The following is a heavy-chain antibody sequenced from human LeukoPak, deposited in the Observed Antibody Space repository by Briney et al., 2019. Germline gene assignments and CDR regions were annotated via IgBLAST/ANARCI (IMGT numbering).Heavy chain of an antibody. Sequence: PSEPLSLTYTVSGGSSSSCYWSGLRQPGGRGEEWIRRFYTSGSTNNHPSLKSRVTMSVDTSKNQFSLKLSSVTAADTAVYYCARGLAAGNSYYFDYWGQGTLVTVSS. CDR2: FYTSGST. CDR3: ARGLAAGNSYYFDY. V-gene: IGHV4-4*07. J-gene: IGHJ4*02. D-gene: IGHD6-13*01. CDR1: GGSSSSCY.